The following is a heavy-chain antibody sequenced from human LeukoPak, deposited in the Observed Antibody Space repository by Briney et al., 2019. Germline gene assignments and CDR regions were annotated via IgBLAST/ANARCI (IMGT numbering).Heavy chain of an antibody. Sequence: GGSLRLSCAASGFTFSSYSMNWVRQAPGKGLEFISYISSSGSIIYYADSVKGRFTISRDNAKNSLYLQMNSLRGEDTALYYCAKGPRALDHSTHRFDYWGKGTLVTVSS. D-gene: IGHD1-1*01. CDR3: AKGPRALDHSTHRFDY. CDR1: GFTFSSYS. J-gene: IGHJ4*02. V-gene: IGHV3-48*04. CDR2: ISSSGSII.